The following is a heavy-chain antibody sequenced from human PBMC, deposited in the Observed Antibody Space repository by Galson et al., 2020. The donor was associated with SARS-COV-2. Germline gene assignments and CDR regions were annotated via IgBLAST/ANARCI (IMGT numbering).Heavy chain of an antibody. D-gene: IGHD6-13*01. CDR1: GFTFSSYG. Sequence: GGSLRLSFAASGFTFSSYGMHWVRQAPGKGLEWVAVIWYDGSNKYYADSVKGRFTISRDNSKNTLYLQMNSLRAEDTAVYYCARDLIAAAGGYGMDVWGQGTTVTVSS. V-gene: IGHV3-33*01. CDR3: ARDLIAAAGGYGMDV. CDR2: IWYDGSNK. J-gene: IGHJ6*02.